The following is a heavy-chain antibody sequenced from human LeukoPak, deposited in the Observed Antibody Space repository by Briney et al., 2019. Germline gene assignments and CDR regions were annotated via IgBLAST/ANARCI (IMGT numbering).Heavy chain of an antibody. Sequence: GGSLRLSCAASGFTFSSYAMSWVRQAPGKGLEWVSAISGSGGSTYYADSVKGRFTISRDNSKNTLYLQMNSLRAEDTAVYYCARRGTVTTLQPDYWGQGTLVTVSS. V-gene: IGHV3-23*01. CDR3: ARRGTVTTLQPDY. CDR2: ISGSGGST. CDR1: GFTFSSYA. J-gene: IGHJ4*02. D-gene: IGHD4-17*01.